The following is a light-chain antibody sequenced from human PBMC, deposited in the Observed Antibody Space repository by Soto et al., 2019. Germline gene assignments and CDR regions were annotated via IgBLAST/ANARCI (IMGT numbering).Light chain of an antibody. J-gene: IGLJ1*01. CDR1: GSDVGIYNY. V-gene: IGLV2-14*01. Sequence: QSVLTQPASVSGSPGQSIAISCAGSGSDVGIYNYVSWYQQHPGKVPKLIIYEVSNRPSGVSNRFSGSKSGNTASLTISGLQAEDEADYYCSSYTTSSTRVFGTGTKVTVL. CDR3: SSYTTSSTRV. CDR2: EVS.